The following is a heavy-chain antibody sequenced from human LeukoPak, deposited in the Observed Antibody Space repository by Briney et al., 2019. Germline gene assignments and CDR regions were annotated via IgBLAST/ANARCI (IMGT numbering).Heavy chain of an antibody. CDR3: AKDPYYCASGSYSDY. CDR2: IISSSSYI. V-gene: IGHV3-21*01. CDR1: GFTFSSYS. J-gene: IGHJ4*02. D-gene: IGHD3-10*01. Sequence: PGGSLRLSCAASGFTFSSYSMNWVRQAPGKGLEWVSSIISSSSYIYYADSVKGRFTISRDNAKNSLYLQMNSLRAEDTAVYYCAKDPYYCASGSYSDYWGQGTLVTVSS.